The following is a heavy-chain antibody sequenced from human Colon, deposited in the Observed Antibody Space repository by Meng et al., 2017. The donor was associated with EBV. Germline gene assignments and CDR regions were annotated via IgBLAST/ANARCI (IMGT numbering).Heavy chain of an antibody. Sequence: QVQLQESGPVLVMPSQILSLHFTVSGGSVSGGGYYWTWIRQHPGKGLEWFGHIYYSGSPFYNPSLKRRVIISIDTSKNQFSLNLRSVTAADTAVYYCARVSSGWDYFDYWGQGTLVTVSS. D-gene: IGHD6-19*01. CDR2: IYYSGSP. CDR1: GGSVSGGGYY. J-gene: IGHJ4*02. V-gene: IGHV4-31*03. CDR3: ARVSSGWDYFDY.